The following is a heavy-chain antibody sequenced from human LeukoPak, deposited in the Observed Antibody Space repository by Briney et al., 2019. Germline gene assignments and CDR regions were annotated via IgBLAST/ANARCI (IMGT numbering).Heavy chain of an antibody. CDR1: GGSISSGGYS. D-gene: IGHD4-11*01. V-gene: IGHV4-30-2*01. Sequence: SETLSLTCAVSGGSISSGGYSWSWIRQPPGKGLEWIGYIYHSGSTYYNPSLKSRVTISVDRSKNQFSLKLSSVTAADTAVYYCARERDYSPGEFDYWGQGTLVTVSS. CDR2: IYHSGST. J-gene: IGHJ4*02. CDR3: ARERDYSPGEFDY.